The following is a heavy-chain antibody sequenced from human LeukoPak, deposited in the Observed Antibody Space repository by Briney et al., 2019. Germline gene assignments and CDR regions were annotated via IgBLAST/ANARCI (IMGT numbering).Heavy chain of an antibody. CDR1: GYTFTSYG. Sequence: ASVKVSCKASGYTFTSYGISWVRQAPGQGLEWMGWISAYNGNTNYAQKLRGRVIMTTDRSTSTAYMELRSLRSDDTAVYYCARVLGSPNYYYYHMDVWGKGTTVTVSS. D-gene: IGHD1-26*01. V-gene: IGHV1-18*01. CDR2: ISAYNGNT. J-gene: IGHJ6*03. CDR3: ARVLGSPNYYYYHMDV.